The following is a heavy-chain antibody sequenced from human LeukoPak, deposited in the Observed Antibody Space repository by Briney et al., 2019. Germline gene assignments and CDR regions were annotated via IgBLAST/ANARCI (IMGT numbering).Heavy chain of an antibody. CDR3: ARDYYESSGYYEDCFDP. CDR1: GYTYTSYG. J-gene: IGHJ5*02. V-gene: IGHV1-18*01. D-gene: IGHD3-22*01. CDR2: ISADNANT. Sequence: ASVKVSYKASGYTYTSYGISWVRQAPGQGLEWMGWISADNANTNYAQKLQGRVTMTTDTSTSTVYMELRSLRSDDTAVYYCARDYYESSGYYEDCFDPWGQRTLVTVSS.